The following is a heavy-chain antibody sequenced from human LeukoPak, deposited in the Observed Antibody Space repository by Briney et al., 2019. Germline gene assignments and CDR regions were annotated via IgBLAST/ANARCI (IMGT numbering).Heavy chain of an antibody. J-gene: IGHJ5*02. Sequence: GGSLRLSCAVSGITFSDYWMTWVRQAPGKGLEWVANIKKDGSERYYVDSVKGRFTISRDNAKNSLYLQMISLRVEDTAVYYCARYLRNLVDPWGQGTLVTVSS. CDR2: IKKDGSER. V-gene: IGHV3-7*01. CDR3: ARYLRNLVDP. D-gene: IGHD1-7*01. CDR1: GITFSDYW.